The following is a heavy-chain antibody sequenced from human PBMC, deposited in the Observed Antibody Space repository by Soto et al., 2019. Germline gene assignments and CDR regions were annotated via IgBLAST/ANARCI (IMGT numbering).Heavy chain of an antibody. Sequence: GSLGLSGVASVITFGSRAMSWVRQAPGEGLEWVSTITDTSGDAKYADSVRGRFTISRDNSKKTLYLQMSSLRADDSAVYFCARGSKDSHPGSRIFDFWGRGTLVTVSS. J-gene: IGHJ4*02. CDR2: ITDTSGDA. CDR1: VITFGSRA. D-gene: IGHD3-10*01. CDR3: ARGSKDSHPGSRIFDF. V-gene: IGHV3-23*01.